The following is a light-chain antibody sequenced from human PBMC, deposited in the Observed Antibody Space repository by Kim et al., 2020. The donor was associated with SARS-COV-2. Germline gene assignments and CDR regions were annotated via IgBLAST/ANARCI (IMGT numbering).Light chain of an antibody. CDR3: SSYTSSSTYV. V-gene: IGLV2-14*03. Sequence: QSASVSGSPGQSITISCTGTSSDVGGYNYVSWYQQHPGKAPKLMIYDVTERPSGVSNRFSGSKSGNTASLTISGLQAEDEADFYCSSYTSSSTYVFGTGTKVTVL. J-gene: IGLJ1*01. CDR1: SSDVGGYNY. CDR2: DVT.